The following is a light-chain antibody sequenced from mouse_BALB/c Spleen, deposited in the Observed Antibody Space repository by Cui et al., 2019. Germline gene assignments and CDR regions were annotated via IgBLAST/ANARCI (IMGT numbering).Light chain of an antibody. CDR3: QQYTSSPYT. Sequence: ENGVTKTPAVMSASRGEKVTMSYRASSSVNYLYWYQQKPDDSPKLWIYHTSNLAPGVPARFSGSGSGNYYSLTISSMEGEDAATYYCQQYTSSPYTFGGGTKLEIK. V-gene: IGKV4-50*01. J-gene: IGKJ2*01. CDR2: HTS. CDR1: SSVNY.